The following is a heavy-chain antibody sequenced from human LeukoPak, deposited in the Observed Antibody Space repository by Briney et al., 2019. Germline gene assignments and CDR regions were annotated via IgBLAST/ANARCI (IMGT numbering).Heavy chain of an antibody. J-gene: IGHJ6*02. V-gene: IGHV1-69*13. CDR3: ARDGPLYCSSTSCYGMDV. Sequence: SVKLSCKASGGTFSSYAISWVRQAPGQGLEWMGGIIPIFGTANYAQKFQGRVTITADESTSTAYMELSSLRSEDTAVYYCARDGPLYCSSTSCYGMDVWGQGTTVTVSS. CDR2: IIPIFGTA. CDR1: GGTFSSYA. D-gene: IGHD2-2*01.